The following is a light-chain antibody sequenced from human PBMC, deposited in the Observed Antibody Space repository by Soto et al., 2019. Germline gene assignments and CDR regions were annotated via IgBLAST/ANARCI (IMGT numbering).Light chain of an antibody. CDR3: AAWDASLSASV. J-gene: IGLJ1*01. CDR1: DSNIGSNS. CDR2: YNN. V-gene: IGLV1-47*02. Sequence: QSVLTQPPSASGTAGQVVTISCSGGDSNIGSNSVYWYQHLPRMAPKLLIYYNNQRPSGVPDRFSGSRSGTSASLAIDWLRSEDEAVYYCAAWDASLSASVFGNGTKVTVL.